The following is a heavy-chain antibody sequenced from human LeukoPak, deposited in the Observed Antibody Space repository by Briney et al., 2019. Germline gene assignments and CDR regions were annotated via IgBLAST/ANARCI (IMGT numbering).Heavy chain of an antibody. CDR2: ISYDGRNK. J-gene: IGHJ3*02. D-gene: IGHD1-20*01. Sequence: HPGRSLRLSCAASGFTVSSYAMRWVRQAPGKGLEWVAVISYDGRNKDYADSVKGRSTISRDNSKNTLYLKMNSLRAEDTAVYYCARDLYNWVKDIWGQGTMVTASS. V-gene: IGHV3-30*04. CDR1: GFTVSSYA. CDR3: ARDLYNWVKDI.